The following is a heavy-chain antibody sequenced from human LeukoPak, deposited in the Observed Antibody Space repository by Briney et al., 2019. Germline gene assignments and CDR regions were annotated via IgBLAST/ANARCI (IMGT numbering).Heavy chain of an antibody. D-gene: IGHD1-26*01. J-gene: IGHJ5*02. CDR3: ARSVFGGGSYSFDP. V-gene: IGHV4-39*07. CDR2: IYHSGST. Sequence: SETLSLTCTVSGGSIRRSSYYWGWIRQPPGKGLEWIGSIYHSGSTYYNPSLKSRVTISVDTSKNQFSLKLSSVTAADTAVYYCARSVFGGGSYSFDPWGQGTLVTVSS. CDR1: GGSIRRSSYY.